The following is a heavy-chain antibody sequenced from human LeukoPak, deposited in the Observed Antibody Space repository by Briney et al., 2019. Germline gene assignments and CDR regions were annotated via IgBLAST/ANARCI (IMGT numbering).Heavy chain of an antibody. D-gene: IGHD4-17*01. CDR2: ISSSGSTI. J-gene: IGHJ4*02. CDR3: AGDYYGDSYFNY. CDR1: GFTFSDYY. Sequence: GGSLRLSCAASGFTFSDYYMSWIRQAPGKGLEWVSYISSSGSTIYYADSVKGRFTISRDNAKNSLYLQMNSLRAEDTALYYCAGDYYGDSYFNYWGQGTLVTVSS. V-gene: IGHV3-11*01.